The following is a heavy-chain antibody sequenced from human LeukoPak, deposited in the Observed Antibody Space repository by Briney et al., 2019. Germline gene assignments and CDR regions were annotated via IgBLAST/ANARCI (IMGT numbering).Heavy chain of an antibody. CDR1: GGTFSSHA. Sequence: GASVKVSCKASGGTFSSHAISWVRQAPGQGLEWMGGIIPIFGTANYAQKFQGRVTITTDESTSTAYMELSSLRSEDTAVYYCARRDITGTWFDYWGQGTLVTVSS. CDR3: ARRDITGTWFDY. CDR2: IIPIFGTA. J-gene: IGHJ4*02. V-gene: IGHV1-69*05. D-gene: IGHD1-7*01.